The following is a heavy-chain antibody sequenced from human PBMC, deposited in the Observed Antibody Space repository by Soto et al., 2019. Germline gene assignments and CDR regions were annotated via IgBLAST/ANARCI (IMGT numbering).Heavy chain of an antibody. J-gene: IGHJ6*02. CDR1: GYTFTSYG. CDR3: ARVLGGCSGGSCYGRYYYYYGMDV. V-gene: IGHV1-18*04. Sequence: ASVKVSCKASGYTFTSYGISWVRQAPGQGLKWMGWISAYNGNTNYAQKLQGGVTMTTDTSTSTAYMELRSLRSDDTAVYYCARVLGGCSGGSCYGRYYYYYGMDVWGQGTTVTVSS. D-gene: IGHD2-15*01. CDR2: ISAYNGNT.